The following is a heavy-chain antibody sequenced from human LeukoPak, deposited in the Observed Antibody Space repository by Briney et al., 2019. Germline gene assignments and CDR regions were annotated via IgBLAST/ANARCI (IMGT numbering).Heavy chain of an antibody. Sequence: GRYLRRSCAASGFTCSRYGLHWVRQAPGKGLEWVAVIANDGKDKKYADSVKGRLTISRDNSKSTLYLQMNSLRAEDTAVYYCAKDQQVGAAAYYFDSWGQGTLVTVSS. V-gene: IGHV3-30*18. CDR1: GFTCSRYG. CDR2: IANDGKDK. D-gene: IGHD6-13*01. CDR3: AKDQQVGAAAYYFDS. J-gene: IGHJ4*02.